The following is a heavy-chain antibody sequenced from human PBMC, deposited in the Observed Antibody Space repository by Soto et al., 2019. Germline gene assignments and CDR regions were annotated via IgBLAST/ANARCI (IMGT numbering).Heavy chain of an antibody. CDR1: GYTFTSYY. J-gene: IGHJ6*02. V-gene: IGHV1-46*01. CDR2: INPSGGST. D-gene: IGHD2-2*01. CDR3: ARVFRSGYQLPNYYYYGMDV. Sequence: ASVKVSCKAPGYTFTSYYMHWVRQAPGQGLEWMGIINPSGGSTSYAQKFQGRVTMTRDTSTSTVYMELSSLRSEDTAVYYCARVFRSGYQLPNYYYYGMDVWGQGTTVTVSS.